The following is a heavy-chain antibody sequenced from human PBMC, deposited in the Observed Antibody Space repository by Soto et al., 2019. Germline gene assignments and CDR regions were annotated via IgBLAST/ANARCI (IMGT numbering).Heavy chain of an antibody. Sequence: PGGSLSLSCAASGFTFSNYGMSWVRQAPGKGVEWVDNTKQEGSENYYVDSVNGRFTAPRDNTKYSFSLQMNSLRAEDTAVYYCARDHINGWKFDYWGRGTLVTVSS. CDR2: TKQEGSEN. J-gene: IGHJ4*02. CDR1: GFTFSNYG. CDR3: ARDHINGWKFDY. V-gene: IGHV3-7*01. D-gene: IGHD6-19*01.